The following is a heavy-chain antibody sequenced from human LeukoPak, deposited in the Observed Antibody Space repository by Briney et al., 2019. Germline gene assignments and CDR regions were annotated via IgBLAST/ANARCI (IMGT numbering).Heavy chain of an antibody. CDR1: GGSISSSSYY. J-gene: IGHJ5*02. V-gene: IGHV4-39*01. Sequence: SETLSLTCTVSGGSISSSSYYWGWIRQPPGKGLEWIGSIYYSGNTYYNPSLKSRVTISVNTSKNQFSLKLSSVSAADTAVYYCARHWAAADFDPWGQGTLVTVSS. CDR2: IYYSGNT. D-gene: IGHD6-13*01. CDR3: ARHWAAADFDP.